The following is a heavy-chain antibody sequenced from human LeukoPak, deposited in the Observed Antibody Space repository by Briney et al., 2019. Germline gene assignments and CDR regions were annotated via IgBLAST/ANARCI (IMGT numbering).Heavy chain of an antibody. J-gene: IGHJ4*02. V-gene: IGHV3-23*01. D-gene: IGHD3-22*01. CDR3: AKVRSRQYYYDSSGYYIFDY. CDR2: INGSGGGR. Sequence: GSLRLSCAASGFTFSCYAMSWVRQAPGKGLGWVSAINGSGGGRYSADSVKGRFTISRDNSKNTLYLQMNSLRAEDTAVDYSAKVRSRQYYYDSSGYYIFDYWGQGTLVTVSS. CDR1: GFTFSCYA.